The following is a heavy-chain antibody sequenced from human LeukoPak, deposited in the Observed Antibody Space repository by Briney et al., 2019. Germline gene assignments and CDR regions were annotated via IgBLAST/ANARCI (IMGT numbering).Heavy chain of an antibody. Sequence: SETLSLTCTVSGGSISSSTYYWGWIRQPPGKGLEWIGSVYYTGNTYYNPSLKSRVTLSVDTSKNQFSLKLSSMTAADTAVYYCARGSSTSDYWGQGTLVTVSS. CDR1: GGSISSSTYY. D-gene: IGHD2-2*01. V-gene: IGHV4-39*07. J-gene: IGHJ4*02. CDR3: ARGSSTSDY. CDR2: VYYTGNT.